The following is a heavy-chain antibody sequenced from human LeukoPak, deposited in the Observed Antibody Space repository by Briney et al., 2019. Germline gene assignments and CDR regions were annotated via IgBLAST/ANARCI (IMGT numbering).Heavy chain of an antibody. D-gene: IGHD3-22*01. J-gene: IGHJ4*02. CDR1: GFTVSSNF. CDR3: ARGDSSGCPDY. V-gene: IGHV3-53*01. CDR2: MYSSGTT. Sequence: GGSLRLSCAASGFTVSSNFISWVRQAPGKGLEWVSVMYSSGTTYYADSVKGRFTISRDNAKNSLYLQMSSLRADDTAVYYCARGDSSGCPDYWGQGTLVTVSS.